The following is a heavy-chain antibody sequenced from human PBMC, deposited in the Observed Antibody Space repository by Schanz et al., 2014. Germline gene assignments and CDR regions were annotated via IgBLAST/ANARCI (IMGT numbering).Heavy chain of an antibody. Sequence: DVQLVESGGGLVQPGGSLRLACAASRFTFSNYWVGWVRQAPGKGLESVASINNDGSQKFYVDSVKGRFTISRDNAKNTVYLQMNSLRDDDTAVYYCAKRFHCSGSHPFDYWGQGSLVTVSS. CDR1: RFTFSNYW. V-gene: IGHV3-7*03. CDR3: AKRFHCSGSHPFDY. CDR2: INNDGSQK. J-gene: IGHJ4*02. D-gene: IGHD3-10*02.